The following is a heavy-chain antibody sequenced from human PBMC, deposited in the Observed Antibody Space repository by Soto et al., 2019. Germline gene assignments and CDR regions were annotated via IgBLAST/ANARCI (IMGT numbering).Heavy chain of an antibody. J-gene: IGHJ6*03. CDR3: ARIDFWSGSHYYYYYMDV. Sequence: SDTLSLTCTVSGGSISIYYWSWIRQPPGKGLEWIGYIYYSGSTNYNPSLKSRVTISVDTSKNQFSLKLSSVTAADTAVYYCARIDFWSGSHYYYYYMDVWGKGTTVTVSS. CDR1: GGSISIYY. CDR2: IYYSGST. V-gene: IGHV4-59*08. D-gene: IGHD3-3*01.